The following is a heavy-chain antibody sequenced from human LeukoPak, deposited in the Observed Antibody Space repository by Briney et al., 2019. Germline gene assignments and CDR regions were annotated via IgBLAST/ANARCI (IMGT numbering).Heavy chain of an antibody. V-gene: IGHV1-2*02. CDR2: INPNSGGT. CDR1: GYTFTGYY. Sequence: ASVKVSFKASGYTFTGYYMHWVRQAPGQGLEWMGWINPNSGGTNYAQKFQGRVTITRDTSISTAYMELSRLRSDDTAVYYCARVGAIPRVEATIGLISNYFDYWGQGTLVTVSS. CDR3: ARVGAIPRVEATIGLISNYFDY. J-gene: IGHJ4*02. D-gene: IGHD1-26*01.